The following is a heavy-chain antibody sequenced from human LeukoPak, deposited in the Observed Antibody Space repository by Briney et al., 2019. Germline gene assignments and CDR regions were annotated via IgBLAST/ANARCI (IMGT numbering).Heavy chain of an antibody. Sequence: ASVKVSCKASGYTFTSYYMHWVRQAPGQGLEWMGIINPSGGSTSYAQKFQGRVTMTRDMSTSTVYMELSSLRSEDTAVYYCARDNLEWELRWGAFDIWGQGTMVTVSS. J-gene: IGHJ3*02. V-gene: IGHV1-46*01. D-gene: IGHD1-26*01. CDR2: INPSGGST. CDR3: ARDNLEWELRWGAFDI. CDR1: GYTFTSYY.